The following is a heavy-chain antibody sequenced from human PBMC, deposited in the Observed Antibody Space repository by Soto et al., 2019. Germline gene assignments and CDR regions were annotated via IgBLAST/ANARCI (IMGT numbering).Heavy chain of an antibody. V-gene: IGHV1-69*06. CDR2: IIPIFGTA. CDR1: GGTFSSYA. Sequence: SVKVSCKASGGTFSSYAISWVRQAPGQGLEWMGGIIPIFGTANYAQKFQGRVTITADKSTSTAYMELSSLRSEDTAVYYCAREGSTDGFRYYYGMDVWGQGTTVTVS. J-gene: IGHJ6*02. CDR3: AREGSTDGFRYYYGMDV. D-gene: IGHD4-4*01.